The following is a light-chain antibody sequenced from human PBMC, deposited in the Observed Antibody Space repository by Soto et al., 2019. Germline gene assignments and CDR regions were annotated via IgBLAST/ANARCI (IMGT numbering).Light chain of an antibody. CDR1: QSISSSY. Sequence: EIVLTQSPGTLSLSPGKRATLSCRASQSISSSYLAWYQQKPGQAPGLLIYGASSRATGIPDRFSGSGSGTDFTLTISRLAPEDFAVYYCQQYGRSPWTFGQGTKVDI. V-gene: IGKV3-20*01. J-gene: IGKJ1*01. CDR2: GAS. CDR3: QQYGRSPWT.